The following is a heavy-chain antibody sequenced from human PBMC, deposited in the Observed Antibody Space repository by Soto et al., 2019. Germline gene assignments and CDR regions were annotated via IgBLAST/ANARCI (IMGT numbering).Heavy chain of an antibody. CDR3: ARDFYESSGYCDY. J-gene: IGHJ4*02. Sequence: GASVKVSCKAYGYTFSSYGLSWVRQAPGQGLEWMGWINGYSGNTVYTQRFKGRLTMATDTSTGTAYMELRSLRSDDTAVYYCARDFYESSGYCDYWGQGTLVTVSS. CDR2: INGYSGNT. D-gene: IGHD3-22*01. V-gene: IGHV1-18*01. CDR1: GYTFSSYG.